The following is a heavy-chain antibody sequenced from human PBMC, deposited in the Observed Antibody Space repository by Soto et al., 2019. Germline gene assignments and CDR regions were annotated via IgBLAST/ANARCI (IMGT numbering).Heavy chain of an antibody. CDR2: ISRSGGT. J-gene: IGHJ5*02. CDR3: ARAVAPYLGTWFDP. CDR1: GGSITSGNSYS. D-gene: IGHD3-16*01. Sequence: TSETLSLTCTVSGGSITSGNSYSWSWIRQPPGKGLEWIGSISRSGGTSYNPSLKGRVTMSVDKSKNQFSLKLSSVTAADTAVYYCARAVAPYLGTWFDPWGQGTLVTVSS. V-gene: IGHV4-30-2*01.